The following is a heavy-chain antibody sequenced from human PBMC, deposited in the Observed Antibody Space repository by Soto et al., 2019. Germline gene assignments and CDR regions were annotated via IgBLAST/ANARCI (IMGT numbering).Heavy chain of an antibody. D-gene: IGHD6-19*01. CDR2: IYHSGST. CDR1: GYSISSGYY. V-gene: IGHV4-38-2*01. J-gene: IGHJ2*01. Sequence: LSLTCAVSGYSISSGYYWGWIRQPPGKGLEWTGSIYHSGSTYYNPSLNSRITISVDTAKNQFSLKLSSVTATDTAVYYCARTHGSGWY. CDR3: ARTHGSGWY.